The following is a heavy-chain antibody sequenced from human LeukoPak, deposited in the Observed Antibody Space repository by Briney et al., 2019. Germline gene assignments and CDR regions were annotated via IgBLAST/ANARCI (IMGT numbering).Heavy chain of an antibody. CDR1: GGSISSGSYY. CDR2: INTSGST. Sequence: SQTLSLTCTVSGGSISSGSYYWSWIRQPAGKGLEWIGRINTSGSTNYNPSLKSRVTISVDTSKNQFSLRLSSVTAADTAVYYCAREWDRIVGYFDYWGQGTLVTVPS. D-gene: IGHD3-22*01. V-gene: IGHV4-61*02. J-gene: IGHJ4*02. CDR3: AREWDRIVGYFDY.